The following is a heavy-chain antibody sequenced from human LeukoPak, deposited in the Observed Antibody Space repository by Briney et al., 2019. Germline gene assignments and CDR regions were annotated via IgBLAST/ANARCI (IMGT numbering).Heavy chain of an antibody. D-gene: IGHD3-3*01. CDR2: IYYSGST. CDR1: GGSISSHY. Sequence: SETLSLTCTVSGGSISSHYWSWIRQPPGKGLEWIGYIYYSGSTNYNPSLKSRVTISVDTSKNQFSLKLSSVTAADTAVYYCARDRITIFGVVPNWHNWLDPWGQGTLVTVSS. J-gene: IGHJ5*02. V-gene: IGHV4-59*11. CDR3: ARDRITIFGVVPNWHNWLDP.